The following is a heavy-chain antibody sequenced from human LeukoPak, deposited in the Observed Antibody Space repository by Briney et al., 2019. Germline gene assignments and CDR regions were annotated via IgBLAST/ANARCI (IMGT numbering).Heavy chain of an antibody. J-gene: IGHJ6*03. CDR2: IRYDGSNK. Sequence: PGGSLRLSRAASGFTFSSYGMHWVRQAPGKGLEWVAFIRYDGSNKYYADSVKGRFTISRDNSKNTLYLQMNSLRAEDTAVYYCARADYVHNYYYYYYMDVWGKGTTVTVSS. CDR1: GFTFSSYG. V-gene: IGHV3-30*02. D-gene: IGHD3-10*02. CDR3: ARADYVHNYYYYYYMDV.